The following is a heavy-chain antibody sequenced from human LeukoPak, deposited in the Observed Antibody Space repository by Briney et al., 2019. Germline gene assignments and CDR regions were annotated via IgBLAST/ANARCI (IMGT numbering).Heavy chain of an antibody. D-gene: IGHD1-7*01. V-gene: IGHV3-7*01. CDR3: ATNWNYRFDY. J-gene: IGHJ4*02. CDR2: IKADGSEK. Sequence: GGSLRLSCAASGFTFSDYWMSGVRQAPGKGLEWVANIKADGSEKHYVDSVKGRFTISRDNAKNSLYLQMNSLSAEDTAVYYCATNWNYRFDYWGQGTLVTVSS. CDR1: GFTFSDYW.